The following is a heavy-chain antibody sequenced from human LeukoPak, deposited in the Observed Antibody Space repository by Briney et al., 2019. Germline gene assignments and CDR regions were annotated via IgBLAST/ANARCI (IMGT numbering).Heavy chain of an antibody. V-gene: IGHV4-59*01. D-gene: IGHD2-2*01. CDR2: IYPSGST. CDR1: GASISNYY. CDR3: AKAGCSSTSCQGISYYYYGMDV. Sequence: PSETLSLTCTVSGASISNYYWSWIRQPPGKGLEWIGYIYPSGSTYYNPSLKSRVTISADADKSQFSLKLRSVTAADTAVYYCAKAGCSSTSCQGISYYYYGMDVWGQGTTVTVSS. J-gene: IGHJ6*02.